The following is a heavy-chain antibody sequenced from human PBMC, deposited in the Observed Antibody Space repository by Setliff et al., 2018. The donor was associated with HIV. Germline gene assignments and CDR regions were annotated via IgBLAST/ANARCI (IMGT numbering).Heavy chain of an antibody. V-gene: IGHV4-59*01. Sequence: SETLSLTCTVSGGSISSYYWSWIRQPPGKGLEWIGYIYYSGSTNYNPSLKSRVTISVDTSKNQFSLKLSSVTAADPAVYYCARGGGFWYYDSSGYGGRLYYYYGMDVWGQGTTVTVYS. CDR1: GGSISSYY. J-gene: IGHJ6*02. CDR3: ARGGGFWYYDSSGYGGRLYYYYGMDV. D-gene: IGHD3-22*01. CDR2: IYYSGST.